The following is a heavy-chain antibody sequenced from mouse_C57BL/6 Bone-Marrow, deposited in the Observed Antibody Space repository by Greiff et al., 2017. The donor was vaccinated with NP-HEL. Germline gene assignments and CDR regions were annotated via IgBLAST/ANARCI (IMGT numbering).Heavy chain of an antibody. D-gene: IGHD1-1*01. CDR1: GYTFTSYW. Sequence: EVQLVESGTVLARPGASVKMSCKTSGYTFTSYWMHWVKQRPGQGLEWIGAIYPGNSDTSYNQKFKGKAKLTAVTSASTAYMELSSLTNEDSAVYYCTSPYYYGSPYFDYWGQGTTLTVSS. CDR2: IYPGNSDT. CDR3: TSPYYYGSPYFDY. J-gene: IGHJ2*01. V-gene: IGHV1-5*01.